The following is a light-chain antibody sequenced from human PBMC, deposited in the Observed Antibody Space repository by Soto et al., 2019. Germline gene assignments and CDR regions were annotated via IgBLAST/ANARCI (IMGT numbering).Light chain of an antibody. CDR3: HQYNGWPRT. V-gene: IGKV3-15*01. CDR1: QSVSSK. Sequence: ETVMTQSPATLSLSPGERATLSCRASQSVSSKLVWYQQKPGQAPRFLIYGASTRATGIPARFRGSGSGTEFTLTIDSLQSEDFAVYYCHQYNGWPRTFGQGTKVEI. CDR2: GAS. J-gene: IGKJ1*01.